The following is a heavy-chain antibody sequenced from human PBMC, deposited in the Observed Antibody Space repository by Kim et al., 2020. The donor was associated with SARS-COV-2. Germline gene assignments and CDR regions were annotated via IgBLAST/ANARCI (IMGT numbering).Heavy chain of an antibody. CDR3: VKDRITTYYYDSSGYPGDY. CDR2: ISSNGGST. D-gene: IGHD3-22*01. CDR1: GFTFSSYT. V-gene: IGHV3-64D*06. J-gene: IGHJ4*02. Sequence: GGSLRLSCSASGFTFSSYTMHWVRQAPGKGLEYVSAISSNGGSTYKADSVKGRFTISRDNSKNTLYLQMSSLRAEDTAVYYCVKDRITTYYYDSSGYPGDYWGQGTLVTVSS.